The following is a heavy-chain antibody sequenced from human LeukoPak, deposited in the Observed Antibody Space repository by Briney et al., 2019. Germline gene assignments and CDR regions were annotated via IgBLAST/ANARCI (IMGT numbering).Heavy chain of an antibody. CDR3: AREKTFYNILTGYKRGGYYFDY. D-gene: IGHD3-9*01. Sequence: GGSLRLSCAASGFTFSSYTMNWVRQAPGKGLEWVSSISSSSSYIYYADSMKGQFTISRDNAKNSLYLQMNSLRAEDTAVYYCAREKTFYNILTGYKRGGYYFDYWGQGILVTVSS. J-gene: IGHJ4*02. V-gene: IGHV3-21*01. CDR1: GFTFSSYT. CDR2: ISSSSSYI.